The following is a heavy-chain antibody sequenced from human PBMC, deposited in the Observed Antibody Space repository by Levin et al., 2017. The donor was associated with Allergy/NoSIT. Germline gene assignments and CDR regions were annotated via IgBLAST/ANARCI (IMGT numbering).Heavy chain of an antibody. CDR3: ARDAYSIGY. D-gene: IGHD5-18*01. CDR1: GGSISSGGYR. J-gene: IGHJ4*02. V-gene: IGHV4-30-4*01. CDR2: IYYSGST. Sequence: SQTLSLTCPVSGGSISSGGYRWSWIRQPPGKGLEWIGHIYYSGSTDYNPSLKSRVTISVDASKNQFSLKMSSVTAADTAVYYCARDAYSIGYWGQGTLVTVSS.